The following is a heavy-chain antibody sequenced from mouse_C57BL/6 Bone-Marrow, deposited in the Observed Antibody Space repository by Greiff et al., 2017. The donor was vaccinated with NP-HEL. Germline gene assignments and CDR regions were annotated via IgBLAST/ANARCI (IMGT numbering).Heavy chain of an antibody. CDR1: GYTFTSYG. CDR2: IYPRSGNT. J-gene: IGHJ2*01. Sequence: QVHVKQSGAELARPGASVKLSCKASGYTFTSYGISWVKQRPGQGLEWIGEIYPRSGNTYYNEKFKGKATLTADKSSSTAYMELRSLTSEDSAVYFCARLITTVVATDFDYWGQGTTLTVSS. V-gene: IGHV1-81*01. D-gene: IGHD1-1*01. CDR3: ARLITTVVATDFDY.